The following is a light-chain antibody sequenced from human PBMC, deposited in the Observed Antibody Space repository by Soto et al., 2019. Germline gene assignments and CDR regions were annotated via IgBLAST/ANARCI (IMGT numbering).Light chain of an antibody. CDR1: QSINNL. CDR2: DVS. Sequence: DVQMTQSPSTLSASVGDRVTITCRASQSINNLLAWYQQKPGKAPKFLTYDVSTLESGVPSRFSGSGSGTEFTLTISSLQPEDFATYYCQQYDSYPLTFGGGTKVDIK. J-gene: IGKJ4*01. CDR3: QQYDSYPLT. V-gene: IGKV1-5*01.